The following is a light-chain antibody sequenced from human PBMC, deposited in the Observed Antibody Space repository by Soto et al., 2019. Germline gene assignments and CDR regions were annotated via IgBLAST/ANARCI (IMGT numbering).Light chain of an antibody. CDR3: QHYNSYSEA. CDR1: QSVTSS. V-gene: IGKV3-11*01. CDR2: DTS. Sequence: EIVFTQSPATLSLSPGERATLSCRASQSVTSSLAWYQQKPGQAPRLLIYDTSNRATGIPARFSGNGSGTDFTLTISSLQPDDFATYYCQHYNSYSEAFGQGTKVDIK. J-gene: IGKJ1*01.